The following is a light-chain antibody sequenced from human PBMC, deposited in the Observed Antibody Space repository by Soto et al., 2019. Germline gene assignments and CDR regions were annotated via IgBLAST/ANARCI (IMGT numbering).Light chain of an antibody. CDR3: SSFTSSSTWV. CDR1: ASDIGGHNY. V-gene: IGLV2-14*01. Sequence: QSALTQPASLSGSPGQSITISCTGTASDIGGHNYVSWYRHHPGKAPKLVIYEVSNRPSGVSNRFSGSKSDNTASLTISGLQAEDEADYYCSSFTSSSTWVFGGGTKETVL. J-gene: IGLJ3*02. CDR2: EVS.